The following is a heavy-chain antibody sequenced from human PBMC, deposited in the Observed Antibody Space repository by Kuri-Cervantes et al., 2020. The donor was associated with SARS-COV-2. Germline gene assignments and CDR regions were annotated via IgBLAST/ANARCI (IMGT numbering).Heavy chain of an antibody. D-gene: IGHD2-8*01. CDR2: ISSSSSYI. J-gene: IGHJ6*02. Sequence: LSLTCAASGFTFSSYSMNWVRQAPGKGLEWVSSISSSSSYIYYADSVKGRFTISRDNAKNSLYLQMNSLRAEDTAVYYCARDNVGYYYYGMDVWGQGTTVTVSS. V-gene: IGHV3-21*01. CDR3: ARDNVGYYYYGMDV. CDR1: GFTFSSYS.